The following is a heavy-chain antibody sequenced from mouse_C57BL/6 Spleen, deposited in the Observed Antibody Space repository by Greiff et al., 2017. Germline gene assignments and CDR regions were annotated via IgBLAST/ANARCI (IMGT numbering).Heavy chain of an antibody. J-gene: IGHJ2*01. D-gene: IGHD2-5*01. V-gene: IGHV1-15*01. Sequence: QVQLQQSGAELVRPGASVTLSCTASGYTFTDYEMHWVKQTPVHGLEWIGAIDPETGGTAYNQKFKGKAILTADKSSSTAYMELRSLTSEDSAVYYGTREDSNYVGDYWGQGTTLTVSS. CDR2: IDPETGGT. CDR3: TREDSNYVGDY. CDR1: GYTFTDYE.